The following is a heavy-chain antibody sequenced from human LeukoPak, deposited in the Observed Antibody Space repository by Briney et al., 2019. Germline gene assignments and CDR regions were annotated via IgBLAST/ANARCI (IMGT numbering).Heavy chain of an antibody. D-gene: IGHD3-22*01. Sequence: PGGSLRLSCAASGFTFSSYAMSCVRQAPGKGLECVSAISGCGGSTYYADSVKGRFTISRDNSKNTLYLQMNRLRAEDTAVYYFVKDRVNTMIVVVILDYWGQGTLVTVSS. CDR2: ISGCGGST. J-gene: IGHJ4*02. CDR1: GFTFSSYA. V-gene: IGHV3-23*01. CDR3: VKDRVNTMIVVVILDY.